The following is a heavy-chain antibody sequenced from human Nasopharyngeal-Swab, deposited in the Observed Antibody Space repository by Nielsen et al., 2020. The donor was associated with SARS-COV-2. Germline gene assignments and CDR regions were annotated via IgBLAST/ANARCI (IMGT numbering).Heavy chain of an antibody. V-gene: IGHV4-31*03. CDR3: ARSMYCSSTSCRYYFDY. J-gene: IGHJ4*02. CDR2: IYYSGST. D-gene: IGHD2-2*01. Sequence: SEILSLTCTVSGGSFSSAGYFWTWIRQHPGKGLEWIGYIYYSGSTYYNPSLKSRVTISVDTSKNHFSLKLSSVTAADTAVYFCARSMYCSSTSCRYYFDYWGQGTLVTVSS. CDR1: GGSFSSAGYF.